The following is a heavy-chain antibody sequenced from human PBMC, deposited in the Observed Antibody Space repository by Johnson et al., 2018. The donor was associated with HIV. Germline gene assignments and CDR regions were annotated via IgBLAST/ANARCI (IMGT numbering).Heavy chain of an antibody. J-gene: IGHJ3*02. CDR2: ISYDGSNK. V-gene: IGHV3-30-3*01. CDR3: AREYYDSSGYYYGGVSAFDI. D-gene: IGHD3-22*01. Sequence: QVQLVESGGGVVQPGRSLRLSCAASGFTFSSYAMHWVRQAPGKGLEWVAVISYDGSNKYYADSVKGRFTISRDNSKNTLYLQMNSLRAEDTAVYYCAREYYDSSGYYYGGVSAFDIWGQGTKVTVSS. CDR1: GFTFSSYA.